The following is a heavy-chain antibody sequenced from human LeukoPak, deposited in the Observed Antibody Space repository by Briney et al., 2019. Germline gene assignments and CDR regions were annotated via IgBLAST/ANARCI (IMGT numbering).Heavy chain of an antibody. D-gene: IGHD3-22*01. CDR3: ASKYYDPYYFDY. CDR1: GLTFSSYG. J-gene: IGHJ4*02. CDR2: IRYDGSNK. Sequence: GGSLRLSCAASGLTFSSYGMHWVRQAPGKGLEWVAFIRYDGSNKYYADSVKGRFTMSRDNSKSTLYLQMNSLRAEDTAVYYCASKYYDPYYFDYWGQGTLVTVSS. V-gene: IGHV3-30*02.